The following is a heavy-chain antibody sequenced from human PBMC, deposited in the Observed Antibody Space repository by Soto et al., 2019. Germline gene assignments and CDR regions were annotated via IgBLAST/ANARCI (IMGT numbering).Heavy chain of an antibody. CDR3: ARRLFSSTWPSYFDY. Sequence: NPSETLSLTCTVSGDSITSTSYYWGWIRQPSGKGLEWIGCIHYSGSTYYSPSLRSRVTSSVDTSKNQFSLKVSSVTAADTAVYYCARRLFSSTWPSYFDYWGEGTLVTVSS. J-gene: IGHJ4*02. CDR1: GDSITSTSYY. D-gene: IGHD6-13*01. CDR2: IHYSGST. V-gene: IGHV4-39*01.